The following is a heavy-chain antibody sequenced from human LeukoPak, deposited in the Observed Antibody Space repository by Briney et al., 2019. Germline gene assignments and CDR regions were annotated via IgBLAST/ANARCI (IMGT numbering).Heavy chain of an antibody. D-gene: IGHD4-11*01. V-gene: IGHV4-39*07. CDR2: IYYSGST. CDR3: ARIYSNYVDY. Sequence: SETLSLTCTASGGSISSSSYYWGWIRQPPGNGLEWIGSIYYSGSTYYNPSLKSRVTISVDTSKNQFSLKLSSVTAADTAVYYCARIYSNYVDYWGQGTLVTVSS. CDR1: GGSISSSSYY. J-gene: IGHJ4*02.